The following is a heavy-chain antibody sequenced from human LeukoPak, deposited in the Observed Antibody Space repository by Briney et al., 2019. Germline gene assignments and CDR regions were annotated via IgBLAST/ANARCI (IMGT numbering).Heavy chain of an antibody. CDR2: IYSGGST. D-gene: IGHD1-26*01. J-gene: IGHJ4*02. CDR1: GFTVSSNY. Sequence: PGGSLRLSCAASGFTVSSNYMSWVRQAPGKGLEWVSVIYSGGSTYYADSVKGRFTISRDNAKNSLYLQMNSLRAEDTAVYYCARDRLGATYFDYWGQGTLVTVSS. V-gene: IGHV3-66*01. CDR3: ARDRLGATYFDY.